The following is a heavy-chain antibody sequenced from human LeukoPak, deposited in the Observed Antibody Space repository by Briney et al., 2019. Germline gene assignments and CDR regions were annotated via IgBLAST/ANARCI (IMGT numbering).Heavy chain of an antibody. J-gene: IGHJ5*02. CDR2: IYASGST. Sequence: KPSETLSLTCSVSADYFSDYYWSWIRQPAGKGLEWIGHIYASGSTNYNDSLKSRVTMSVDTSKNQFSLKLSSVTAADTAVYYCAREKMPRIAAAGTGWFDPWGQGTLVTVSS. D-gene: IGHD6-13*01. CDR3: AREKMPRIAAAGTGWFDP. CDR1: ADYFSDYY. V-gene: IGHV4-4*07.